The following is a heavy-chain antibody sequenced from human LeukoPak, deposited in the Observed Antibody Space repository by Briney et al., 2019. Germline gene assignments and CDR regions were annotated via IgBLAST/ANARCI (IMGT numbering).Heavy chain of an antibody. CDR3: ARDRADIVVVVAATGGSNDPGDAFDI. J-gene: IGHJ3*02. CDR1: GFTFSSYS. V-gene: IGHV3-21*01. Sequence: GGSLRLSCAASGFTFSSYSMNWVRQAPGKGLEWVSSISSSSSYIYYADSVKGRFTISRDNAKNSLYLRMNSLRAEDTAVYYCARDRADIVVVVAATGGSNDPGDAFDIWGQGTMVTVSS. D-gene: IGHD2-15*01. CDR2: ISSSSSYI.